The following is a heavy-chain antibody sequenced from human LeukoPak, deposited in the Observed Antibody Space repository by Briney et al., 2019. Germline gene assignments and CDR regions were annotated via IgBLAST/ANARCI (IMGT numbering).Heavy chain of an antibody. CDR1: GFTFSSYW. CDR3: ARDRVLSVY. Sequence: GGSLRLSCAASGFTFSSYWISWVRQAPGKGLEWVANIKQDGSEKYYVDSVKGRFTISRDNAKNSLYLQMNSLRAEDTAVYYCARDRVLSVYWGQGTLDTVSS. V-gene: IGHV3-7*01. J-gene: IGHJ4*02. D-gene: IGHD4/OR15-4a*01. CDR2: IKQDGSEK.